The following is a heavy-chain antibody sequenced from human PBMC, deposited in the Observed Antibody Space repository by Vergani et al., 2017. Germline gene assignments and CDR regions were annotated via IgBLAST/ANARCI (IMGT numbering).Heavy chain of an antibody. Sequence: EVQLVESGGGLVKPGGSLRLSCAASGFTFSSYSMNWVRQAPGKGLEWVSSISSSSSYIYYADSVKGRFTISRDNAKNSLYLQMNSLRAEDTAVYYCASAVAGVWVDYWGQGTLVTVSS. CDR2: ISSSSSYI. CDR3: ASAVAGVWVDY. CDR1: GFTFSSYS. V-gene: IGHV3-21*01. D-gene: IGHD6-19*01. J-gene: IGHJ4*02.